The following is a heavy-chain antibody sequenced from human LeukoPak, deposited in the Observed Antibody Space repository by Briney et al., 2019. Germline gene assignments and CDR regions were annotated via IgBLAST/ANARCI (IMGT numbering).Heavy chain of an antibody. D-gene: IGHD3-10*01. V-gene: IGHV1-18*01. Sequence: ASVRVSCKSSGYTFTSYGIRWERPAPGQGLAWMGWISAYNGNTNYAQKLQGGVTMTTDTSTSTAYMELRSLRSDDTAVYYCARDTMVRGVILTHGFDPWGQGTLVTVSS. CDR1: GYTFTSYG. CDR3: ARDTMVRGVILTHGFDP. J-gene: IGHJ5*02. CDR2: ISAYNGNT.